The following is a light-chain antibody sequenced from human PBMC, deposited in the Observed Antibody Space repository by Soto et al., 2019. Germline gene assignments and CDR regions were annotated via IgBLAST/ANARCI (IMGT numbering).Light chain of an antibody. CDR2: GNT. CDR1: GSNIGAGFD. Sequence: QSVLTQSPSVSGAPGQRVTISCTGRGSNIGAGFDVHWYQQLPGTVPKLLIHGNTNRPSGVPDRFSGSRSGASASLAITGLQAEDEANYYCQSYDSILGAVFGGGTKLTVL. CDR3: QSYDSILGAV. J-gene: IGLJ2*01. V-gene: IGLV1-40*01.